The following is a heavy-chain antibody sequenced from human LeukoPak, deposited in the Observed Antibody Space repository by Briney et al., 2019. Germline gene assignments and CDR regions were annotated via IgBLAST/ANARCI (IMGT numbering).Heavy chain of an antibody. CDR3: AKVYSSSWWNWFDP. Sequence: GGSLRLSCAASGFTFSSYATSWVRQAPGKGLEWVSAISGSGGNTYYADSVKGRFTISRDNSKNTLYLQMNSLRAEDTAVYYCAKVYSSSWWNWFDPWGQGTLVTVSS. J-gene: IGHJ5*02. D-gene: IGHD6-13*01. CDR2: ISGSGGNT. V-gene: IGHV3-23*01. CDR1: GFTFSSYA.